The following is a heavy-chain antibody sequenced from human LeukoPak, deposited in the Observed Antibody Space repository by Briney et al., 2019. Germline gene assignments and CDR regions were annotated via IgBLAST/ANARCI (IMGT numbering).Heavy chain of an antibody. CDR3: AKDHLYCSGGSCYSYYYGMDV. CDR1: GFTFSSYG. D-gene: IGHD2-15*01. J-gene: IGHJ6*04. V-gene: IGHV3-30*18. Sequence: GGSLRLSCATSGFTFSSYGMHWVRQAPGKGLEWVAVISYDGSNKYYTDSVKGRFTISRDNSKNTLYLQMNSLRAEDTAVYYCAKDHLYCSGGSCYSYYYGMDVWGKGTTVTVSS. CDR2: ISYDGSNK.